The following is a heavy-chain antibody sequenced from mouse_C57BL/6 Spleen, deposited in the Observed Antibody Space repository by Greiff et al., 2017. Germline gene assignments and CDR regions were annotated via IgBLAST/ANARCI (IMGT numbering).Heavy chain of an antibody. CDR3: TEGLGLGDY. CDR1: GFTFSNYW. V-gene: IGHV6-3*01. D-gene: IGHD4-1*01. CDR2: IRLKSDNYAT. Sequence: EVQGVESGGGLVQPGGSMKLSCVASGFTFSNYWMNWVRQSPEKGLEWVAQIRLKSDNYATHYAESVKGRFTISRDDSKSSVYLQMNNLRAEDTGIYYCTEGLGLGDYWGQGTTLTVSS. J-gene: IGHJ2*01.